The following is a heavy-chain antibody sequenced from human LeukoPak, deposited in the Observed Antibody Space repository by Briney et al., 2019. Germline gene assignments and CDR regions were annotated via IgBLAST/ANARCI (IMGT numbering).Heavy chain of an antibody. V-gene: IGHV1-8*01. Sequence: ASVKVSCKASGYTFTSYDINWVRQANGQGLEWMGWMNPNSGNTGYAQKFQGRVTMTRNTSISTAYMELSSLRSEDTAVYYCARDCSGGSCYNDANFDYWGQGTLVTVSS. CDR1: GYTFTSYD. CDR3: ARDCSGGSCYNDANFDY. CDR2: MNPNSGNT. D-gene: IGHD2-15*01. J-gene: IGHJ4*02.